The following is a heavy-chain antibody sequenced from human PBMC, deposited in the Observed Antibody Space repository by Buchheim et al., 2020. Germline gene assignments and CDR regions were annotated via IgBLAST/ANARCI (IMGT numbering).Heavy chain of an antibody. V-gene: IGHV3-48*01. J-gene: IGHJ1*01. CDR1: GFNFNIYG. CDR3: ATLGPYSSDWCHFQH. D-gene: IGHD6-19*01. CDR2: ISTSDSTM. Sequence: EVQLVESGGGLVQPGGSLRLSCAASGFNFNIYGVNWVRQAPGKGLEWISYISTSDSTMYYADSVKGRFTISRDSAKNSLHLQMNSLRVEDTAVYYCATLGPYSSDWCHFQHWGQGTL.